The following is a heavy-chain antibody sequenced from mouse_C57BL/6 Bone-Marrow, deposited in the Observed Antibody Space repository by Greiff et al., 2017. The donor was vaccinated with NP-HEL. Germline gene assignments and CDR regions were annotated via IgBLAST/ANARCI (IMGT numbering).Heavy chain of an antibody. D-gene: IGHD1-1*01. CDR3: ARSSPYYYGSQAWFAY. Sequence: EVQLQQSGPELVKPGASVKIPCKASGYTFTDYNMDWVKQSHGKSLEWIGDINPNNGGTIYNQKFKGKATLTVDKSSSTAYMELRSLTSEDTAVYYCARSSPYYYGSQAWFAYWGQGTLVTVSA. CDR1: GYTFTDYN. CDR2: INPNNGGT. V-gene: IGHV1-18*01. J-gene: IGHJ3*01.